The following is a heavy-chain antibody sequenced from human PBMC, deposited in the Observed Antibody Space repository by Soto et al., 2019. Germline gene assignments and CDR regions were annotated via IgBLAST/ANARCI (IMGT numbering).Heavy chain of an antibody. D-gene: IGHD6-13*01. CDR1: GGSISSSGYY. CDR2: IYYSGST. V-gene: IGHV4-39*01. CDR3: ARRAAAARDY. Sequence: QLQLQESGPGLVKPSETLSLTCTVSGGSISSSGYYWGWMRQPPGKGLEWIGRIYYSGSTYYTPSLKSRVTISVDTSKNQFSLKLSSVTAADTAVYYCARRAAAARDYWGQGTLVTVSS. J-gene: IGHJ4*02.